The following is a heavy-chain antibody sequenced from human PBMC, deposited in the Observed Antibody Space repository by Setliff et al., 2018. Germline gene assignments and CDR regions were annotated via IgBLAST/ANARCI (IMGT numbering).Heavy chain of an antibody. CDR3: ARDREGDGNYYMDV. D-gene: IGHD1-1*01. V-gene: IGHV1-69*06. CDR2: IIPIFGTA. CDR1: GGTFSSYA. J-gene: IGHJ6*03. Sequence: SVKVSCKASGGTFSSYAISWVRQAPGQGLEWMGGIIPIFGTANYAQNFQGRLTMTEDTSTDTAYMEMSSLRSEDTAVYYCARDREGDGNYYMDVWGKGTTVTVSS.